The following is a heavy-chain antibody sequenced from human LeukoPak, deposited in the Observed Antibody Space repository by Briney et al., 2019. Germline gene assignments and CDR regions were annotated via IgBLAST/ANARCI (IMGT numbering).Heavy chain of an antibody. V-gene: IGHV3-30*02. J-gene: IGHJ4*02. CDR3: TKAKGQSWLFSHY. D-gene: IGHD3-22*01. CDR2: IQYDGSNK. CDR1: GFTFSSYG. Sequence: GGSLRLSCAASGFTFSSYGMHWVRQAPGKGLEWVAFIQYDGSNKYYADSVKGRFTVSRDNSKSTVYLQMNDLRGEDTAVYYCTKAKGQSWLFSHYWGRGTLVTVSS.